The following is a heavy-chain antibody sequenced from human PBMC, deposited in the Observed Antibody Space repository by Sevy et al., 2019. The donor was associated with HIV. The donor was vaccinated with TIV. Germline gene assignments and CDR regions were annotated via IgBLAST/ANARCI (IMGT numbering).Heavy chain of an antibody. CDR1: GYTLTELS. D-gene: IGHD3-22*01. CDR2: FDPEDGET. Sequence: ASVKVSCKVSGYTLTELSIHWVRQAPGKGLEWMGGFDPEDGETIYAQKFQDRLTMTEDTSTAKAYMELSSLKSEDTAMYYCATDPASYYYDSTGYMGGYWGQGTLVTVSS. J-gene: IGHJ4*02. CDR3: ATDPASYYYDSTGYMGGY. V-gene: IGHV1-24*01.